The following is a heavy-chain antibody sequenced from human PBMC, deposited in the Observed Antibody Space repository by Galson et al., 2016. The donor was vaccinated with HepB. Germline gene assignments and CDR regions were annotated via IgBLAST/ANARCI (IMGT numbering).Heavy chain of an antibody. D-gene: IGHD6-13*01. V-gene: IGHV3-11*06. J-gene: IGHJ6*02. CDR1: GFTFTDYY. Sequence: SLRLSGAASGFTFTDYYRTWIRQAPVKRLEWVSYISSRGSYTNYADSVKGRFTISRDNARKSLYLQMNSLRPDDTAVYYCAREDSSWYGYYGMDVWGQGTTVTVSS. CDR3: AREDSSWYGYYGMDV. CDR2: ISSRGSYT.